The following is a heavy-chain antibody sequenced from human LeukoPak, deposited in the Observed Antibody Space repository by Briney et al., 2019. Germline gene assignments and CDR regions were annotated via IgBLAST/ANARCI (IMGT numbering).Heavy chain of an antibody. CDR1: GYTFTSYD. CDR2: MNPNSGNT. CDR3: ARGXXXSNYYYYYYMDV. J-gene: IGHJ6*03. D-gene: IGHD4-11*01. Sequence: ASVKVSCKASGYTFTSYDINWVRQATGQGLEWMGWMNPNSGNTGYAQKFQGRVTMTRNTSISTAYMELSSLRSADTAVYYCARGXXXSNYYYYYYMDVWGKGTTVTVSS. V-gene: IGHV1-8*01.